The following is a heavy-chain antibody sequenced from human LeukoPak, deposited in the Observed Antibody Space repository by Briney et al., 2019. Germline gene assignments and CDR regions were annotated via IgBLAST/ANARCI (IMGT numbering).Heavy chain of an antibody. Sequence: GGSLRLSCAASGFTFSSYSMHWVRQAPGKGLEWVAVISYDGINKYYADSVKGRFTISRDNSKNSLYLQMNSLRAEDTAVYYCARDMVRGGQKEYYFDYWGQGTLVTVSS. J-gene: IGHJ4*02. D-gene: IGHD3-10*01. CDR2: ISYDGINK. V-gene: IGHV3-30-3*01. CDR1: GFTFSSYS. CDR3: ARDMVRGGQKEYYFDY.